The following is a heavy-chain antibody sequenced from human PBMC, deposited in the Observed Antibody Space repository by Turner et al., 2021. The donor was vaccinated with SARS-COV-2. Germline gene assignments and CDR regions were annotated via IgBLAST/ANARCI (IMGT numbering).Heavy chain of an antibody. CDR3: ARELRFNWLDS. J-gene: IGHJ5*01. D-gene: IGHD3-3*01. CDR2: IYYRGST. CDR1: GGSISSDF. V-gene: IGHV4-59*01. Sequence: QVQLQESGPGLVKPSETLSLTCTVSGGSISSDFWSWIGQPPGKGLEWIGYIYYRGSTNYNPSLKSRVTMSVDTSKNQFSLKLRSVTAADTAVYYCARELRFNWLDSWGQGTLVTVSS.